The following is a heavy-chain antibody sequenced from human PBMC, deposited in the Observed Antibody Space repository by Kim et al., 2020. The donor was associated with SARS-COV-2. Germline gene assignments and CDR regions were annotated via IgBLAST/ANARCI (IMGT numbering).Heavy chain of an antibody. V-gene: IGHV3-9*01. J-gene: IGHJ4*02. CDR1: GFTFDDYA. Sequence: GGSLRLSCAASGFTFDDYAMHWVRQAPGKGLEWVSSISWNSGSIGYADPVKGRFTISRDNAKNSLYLQMNSLRTEDTALYYCAKDTASGIELPLDYWGQGTLVSVSS. CDR3: AKDTASGIELPLDY. CDR2: ISWNSGSI. D-gene: IGHD2-15*01.